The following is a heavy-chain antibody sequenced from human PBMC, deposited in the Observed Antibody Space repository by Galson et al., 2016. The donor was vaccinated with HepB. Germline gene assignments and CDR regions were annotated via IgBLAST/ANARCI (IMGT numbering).Heavy chain of an antibody. J-gene: IGHJ4*02. V-gene: IGHV4-39*02. CDR3: VRDEYNISWYKY. CDR2: IANSGST. CDR1: GGSISRDYY. D-gene: IGHD6-13*01. Sequence: SETLSLTCIVSGGSISRDYYWGWIRQSPTRGLEWIGTIANSGSTYYNPSLRSRVSISVDTSRNQFSLKLNSVTAADTALYYCVRDEYNISWYKYWGQGTLVTVSS.